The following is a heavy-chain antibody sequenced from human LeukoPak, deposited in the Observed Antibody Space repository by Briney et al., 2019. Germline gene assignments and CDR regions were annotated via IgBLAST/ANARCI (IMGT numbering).Heavy chain of an antibody. CDR3: ARQMPRYQLLYRATAFFDY. V-gene: IGHV4-34*01. J-gene: IGHJ4*02. Sequence: PSETLSLTYAVYGGSFSGYYWSWIRQPPGKGLEWIGEINHSGSTNYNPSLKSRVTISVDTSKNQFSLKLSSVTAADTAVYYCARQMPRYQLLYRATAFFDYWGQGTLVTVSS. CDR2: INHSGST. CDR1: GGSFSGYY. D-gene: IGHD2-2*02.